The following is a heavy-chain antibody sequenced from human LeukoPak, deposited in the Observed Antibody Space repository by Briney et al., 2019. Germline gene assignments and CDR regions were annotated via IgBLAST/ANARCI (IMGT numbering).Heavy chain of an antibody. J-gene: IGHJ1*01. Sequence: ASVKVSCKASGYTFTGYYMHWVRQAPGQGLEWMGWINPNSGGTNYAQKFQGRVTMTRDTSISTAYMELSRLRSDDTAVYYCARALHQLLFSPAEYFQHWGQGTLVTVSS. CDR1: GYTFTGYY. CDR3: ARALHQLLFSPAEYFQH. D-gene: IGHD2-2*01. CDR2: INPNSGGT. V-gene: IGHV1-2*02.